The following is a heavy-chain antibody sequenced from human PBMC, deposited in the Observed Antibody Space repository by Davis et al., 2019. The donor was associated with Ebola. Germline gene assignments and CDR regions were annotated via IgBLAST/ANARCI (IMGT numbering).Heavy chain of an antibody. Sequence: SETLSLTCAVSGGSTSSSNWWSWVRQPPGKGLEWIGEIYHSGSTNYNPSLKSRVTISVDKSKNQFSLKLSSVTAADTAVYYCARDPRYYYDSSGYYSSWYFDLWGRGTLVTVSS. J-gene: IGHJ2*01. CDR3: ARDPRYYYDSSGYYSSWYFDL. D-gene: IGHD3-22*01. V-gene: IGHV4-4*02. CDR1: GGSTSSSNW. CDR2: IYHSGST.